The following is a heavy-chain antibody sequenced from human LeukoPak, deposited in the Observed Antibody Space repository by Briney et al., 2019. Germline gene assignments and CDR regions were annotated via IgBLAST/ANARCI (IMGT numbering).Heavy chain of an antibody. J-gene: IGHJ4*02. CDR3: ARKSSAVAGPFDY. CDR2: ISSTSSYI. D-gene: IGHD6-19*01. CDR1: GFTVSSNY. V-gene: IGHV3-21*01. Sequence: PGGSLRLSCAASGFTVSSNYMSWVRQAPGKGLEWVSSISSTSSYIYYADSVKGRFTISRDNAKNSLYLQMNSLRAEDTAVYYCARKSSAVAGPFDYWGQGTLVTVSS.